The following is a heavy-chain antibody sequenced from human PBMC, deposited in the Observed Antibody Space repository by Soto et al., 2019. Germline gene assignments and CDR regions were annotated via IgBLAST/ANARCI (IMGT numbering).Heavy chain of an antibody. CDR2: ISAYNGNT. CDR1: GYTFTSYG. Sequence: ASVKVSCKASGYTFTSYGISWVQQAPGQGLEWMGWISAYNGNTNYAQKLQGRVTMTTDTSTSTAYMELRSLRSDDTAVYYCAAGYQRRGSYYDDAFDIWGQGTMVTVSS. D-gene: IGHD1-26*01. J-gene: IGHJ3*02. CDR3: AAGYQRRGSYYDDAFDI. V-gene: IGHV1-18*01.